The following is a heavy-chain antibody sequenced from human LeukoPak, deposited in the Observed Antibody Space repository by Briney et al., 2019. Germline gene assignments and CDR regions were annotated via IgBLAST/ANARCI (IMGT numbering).Heavy chain of an antibody. D-gene: IGHD3-22*01. Sequence: GGSLRLSCAASGFTFRSYDMSWVRQAPGKGLEWVSDITGTGGNTYYADSVKGRFTISRDNSKNTLYLQMNSLRDEDTAVYYCAKVKYTSGSRFDYWGQGTLVTVSS. J-gene: IGHJ4*02. CDR2: ITGTGGNT. CDR1: GFTFRSYD. V-gene: IGHV3-23*01. CDR3: AKVKYTSGSRFDY.